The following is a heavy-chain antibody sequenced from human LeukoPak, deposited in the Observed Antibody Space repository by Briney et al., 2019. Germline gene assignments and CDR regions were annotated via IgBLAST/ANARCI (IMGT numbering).Heavy chain of an antibody. CDR3: TRQRSGWPFDF. J-gene: IGHJ4*02. CDR2: IDPSDSYT. Sequence: PGESLKISCKGSGYSFTTYWITWVRQMPGKGLEWMGRIDPSDSYTNYSPSFQGHFTISADKSISTAYLQWSSLKAPDTAMYYCTRQRSGWPFDFWGQGTLVTVSS. V-gene: IGHV5-10-1*01. CDR1: GYSFTTYW. D-gene: IGHD6-19*01.